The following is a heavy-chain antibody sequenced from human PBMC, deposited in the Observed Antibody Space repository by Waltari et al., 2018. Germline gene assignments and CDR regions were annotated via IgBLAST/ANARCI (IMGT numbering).Heavy chain of an antibody. D-gene: IGHD6-13*01. CDR3: ARGHSTRWYLDS. J-gene: IGHJ4*02. CDR1: GGSIRGFY. V-gene: IGHV4-59*01. Sequence: QVQLQESAPGLVKPSETLSLTCIVSGGSIRGFYWSWIRQPPGQGLEWVGYNFYSGTTNYNPSLKSRVTISIDTSNNQFSLNLRSVTAADTAVYYCARGHSTRWYLDSWGQGTLVSVSS. CDR2: NFYSGTT.